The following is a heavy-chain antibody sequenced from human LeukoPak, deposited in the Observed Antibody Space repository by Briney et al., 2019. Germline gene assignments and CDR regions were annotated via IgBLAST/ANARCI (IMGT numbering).Heavy chain of an antibody. CDR3: AREYTMVRGPYQGVDY. Sequence: GSSVKVSCKASGGTFSSYAISWVRQAPGQGLEWMGWISAYNGNTNYAQKLQGRVTMTTDTSTSTAYMELRSLRSDDTAVYYCAREYTMVRGPYQGVDYWGQGTLVTVSS. CDR2: ISAYNGNT. J-gene: IGHJ4*02. D-gene: IGHD3-10*01. CDR1: GGTFSSYA. V-gene: IGHV1-18*01.